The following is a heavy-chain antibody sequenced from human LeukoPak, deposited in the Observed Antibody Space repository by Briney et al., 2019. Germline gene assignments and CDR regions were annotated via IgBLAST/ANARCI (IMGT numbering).Heavy chain of an antibody. CDR2: ISSSGSTI. CDR1: GFTFSSYE. V-gene: IGHV3-48*03. CDR3: ARDSSSWPYYFDY. Sequence: HTGGSLRLSCAASGFTFSSYEMNCVRQAPGKGLEWVSYISSSGSTIYYADSVKGRFTISRDNAKSSLYLQMNSLRAEDTAVYYCARDSSSWPYYFDYWGQGTLVTVSS. J-gene: IGHJ4*02. D-gene: IGHD6-13*01.